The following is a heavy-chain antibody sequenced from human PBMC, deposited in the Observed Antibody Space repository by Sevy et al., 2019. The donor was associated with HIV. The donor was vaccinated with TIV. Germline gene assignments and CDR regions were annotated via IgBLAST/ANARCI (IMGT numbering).Heavy chain of an antibody. Sequence: SQTLSLTCVISGDSVSSNSAAWNWIRQSPSRGLEWLGRTYYRSQWYYDYAVSVKSRITINPDTSKNQFSLQLNSVTPXXXXXXXXXXXXXXXXXXXDGFDYWGQGILVTVSS. CDR1: GDSVSSNSAA. CDR3: XXXXXXXXXXXDGFDY. CDR2: TYYRSQWYY. J-gene: IGHJ4*02. V-gene: IGHV6-1*01.